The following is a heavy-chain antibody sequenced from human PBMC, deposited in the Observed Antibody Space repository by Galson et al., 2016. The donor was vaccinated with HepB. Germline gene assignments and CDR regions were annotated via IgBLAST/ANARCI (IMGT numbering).Heavy chain of an antibody. J-gene: IGHJ4*02. CDR2: ISGTGDIR. D-gene: IGHD5-18*01. V-gene: IGHV3-23*01. CDR3: ATSNSYGYVH. Sequence: SLSLSCAASGFTFSTLAMSWVRQAPGQGLVWASAISGTGDIRDYADSVKGRFTIPRDNLKNTVHLQMDSLRAEDTALYYCATSNSYGYVHWGKGALVTVSS. CDR1: GFTFSTLA.